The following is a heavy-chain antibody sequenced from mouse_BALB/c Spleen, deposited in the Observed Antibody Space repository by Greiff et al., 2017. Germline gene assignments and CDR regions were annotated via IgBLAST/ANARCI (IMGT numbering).Heavy chain of an antibody. CDR3: ARGGEGFAY. Sequence: DVQLQESGGGLVKPGGSLKLSCAASGFTFSDYYMYWVRQTPEKRLEWVATISDGGSYTYYPDSVKGRFTISRDNAKNNLYLQMSSLKSEDTAMYYCARGGEGFAYWGQGTLVTVSA. CDR2: ISDGGSYT. V-gene: IGHV5-4*02. J-gene: IGHJ3*01. CDR1: GFTFSDYY.